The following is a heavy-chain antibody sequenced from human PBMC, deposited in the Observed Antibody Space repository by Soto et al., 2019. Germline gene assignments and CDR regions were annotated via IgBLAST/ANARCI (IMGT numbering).Heavy chain of an antibody. CDR2: IWYDGSNK. CDR1: GFTFSSYG. D-gene: IGHD5-12*01. V-gene: IGHV3-33*01. J-gene: IGHJ6*02. Sequence: QVQLVESGGGVVQPGRSLRLSCAASGFTFSSYGMHWVRQAPGKGLEWVAVIWYDGSNKYYADSVKGRFTISRDNSKNTLYLQMNSLRAEDTAVYYCARETGAWGYSGPWGMDVWGQGTTVTVSS. CDR3: ARETGAWGYSGPWGMDV.